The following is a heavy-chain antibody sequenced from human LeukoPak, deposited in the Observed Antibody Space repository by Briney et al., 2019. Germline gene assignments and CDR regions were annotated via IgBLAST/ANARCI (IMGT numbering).Heavy chain of an antibody. CDR1: GGSISNYH. Sequence: PSETLSLTCTVSGGSISNYHWTWIRQPAGKGLEWIGQIHTSGSTNYNPPLKSRVTMSIDTPENQVSLTMRSVTAADTAVHYCARRDYSSGWSFDKWGQGTLVTVSS. D-gene: IGHD6-19*01. CDR2: IHTSGST. J-gene: IGHJ4*02. CDR3: ARRDYSSGWSFDK. V-gene: IGHV4-4*07.